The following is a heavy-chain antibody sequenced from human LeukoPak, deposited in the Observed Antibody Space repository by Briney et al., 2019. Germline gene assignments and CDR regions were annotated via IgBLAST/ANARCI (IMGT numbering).Heavy chain of an antibody. J-gene: IGHJ5*02. V-gene: IGHV1-8*01. Sequence: GSSVKVSCNASGYTFTSYDINWVRQATGQRLEWMGWMNPNSGNTGYAQKFQGRVTMTRNTSISTAYMELSSLRSEDTAVYYCARPGGSYGDYEEGWFDPWGQGTLVTVSS. D-gene: IGHD4-17*01. CDR2: MNPNSGNT. CDR3: ARPGGSYGDYEEGWFDP. CDR1: GYTFTSYD.